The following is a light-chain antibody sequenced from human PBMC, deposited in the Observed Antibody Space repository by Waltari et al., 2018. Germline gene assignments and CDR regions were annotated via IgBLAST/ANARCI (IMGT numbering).Light chain of an antibody. CDR2: KDT. J-gene: IGLJ3*02. CDR3: QSADINLTYKV. Sequence: SYELTQPPSVSVSPGQTARITCPGDALPKQYAYWYQQKPGQAPVLVIYKDTERPSGIPERFSGSSSGTTVTLTISGVQAEDEADYYCQSADINLTYKVFGGGTKLTVL. V-gene: IGLV3-25*03. CDR1: ALPKQY.